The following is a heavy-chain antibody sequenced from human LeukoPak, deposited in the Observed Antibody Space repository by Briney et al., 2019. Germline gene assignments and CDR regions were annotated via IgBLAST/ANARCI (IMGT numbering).Heavy chain of an antibody. CDR1: GFTFSSYS. D-gene: IGHD3-22*01. Sequence: GGSLRLSCAASGFTFSSYSMNWVRQAPGKGLEWVSSISSSSSYIYYADSVKGRFTISRDNAKNSLYLQMNSLRAEDTAVYYCATYSSLNRREFQYWGQGTLLTVSS. J-gene: IGHJ1*01. CDR3: ATYSSLNRREFQY. V-gene: IGHV3-21*01. CDR2: ISSSSSYI.